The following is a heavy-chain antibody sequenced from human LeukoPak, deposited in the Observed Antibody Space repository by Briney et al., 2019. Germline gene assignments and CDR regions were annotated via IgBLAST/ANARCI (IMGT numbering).Heavy chain of an antibody. V-gene: IGHV3-74*01. CDR1: GFTLSSYW. Sequence: PGGTLRLSCAASGFTLSSYWMHWVRQAPGKGLVWVSRMSSDGSSTTYADSVKGRFTISRDNAKNALYLQMSSLRAEDTAVYHCAREAFNYGDHYFDYWGQGTLVTVSS. D-gene: IGHD4-17*01. CDR3: AREAFNYGDHYFDY. CDR2: MSSDGSST. J-gene: IGHJ4*02.